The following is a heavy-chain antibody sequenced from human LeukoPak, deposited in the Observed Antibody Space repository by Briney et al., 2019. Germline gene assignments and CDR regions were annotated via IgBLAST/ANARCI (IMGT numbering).Heavy chain of an antibody. Sequence: QPGGSLRLSCAASGFTFSSYWMHWVRQAPGKGLVWVSRIDNEGSSTSYADSVKGRFTISRDNAKNRLYVQMNSLRVEDTAVYYCATGSGLWSPDYWCQGTLVTVSS. CDR1: GFTFSSYW. V-gene: IGHV3-74*01. CDR2: IDNEGSST. D-gene: IGHD5-18*01. CDR3: ATGSGLWSPDY. J-gene: IGHJ4*02.